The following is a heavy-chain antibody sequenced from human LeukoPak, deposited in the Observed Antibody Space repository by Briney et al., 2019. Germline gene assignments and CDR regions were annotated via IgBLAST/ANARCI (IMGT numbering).Heavy chain of an antibody. CDR1: GYTFTSYD. D-gene: IGHD4-17*01. Sequence: ASVKVSCKASGYTFTSYDISWVRQAPGQGLEWMGWISAYNGNTNYAQKLQGRVTMTTDTSTSTAYMELRSLRSDDTAVYYCARDMSAAVTTGFFDYWGQGTLVTVSS. J-gene: IGHJ4*02. V-gene: IGHV1-18*01. CDR2: ISAYNGNT. CDR3: ARDMSAAVTTGFFDY.